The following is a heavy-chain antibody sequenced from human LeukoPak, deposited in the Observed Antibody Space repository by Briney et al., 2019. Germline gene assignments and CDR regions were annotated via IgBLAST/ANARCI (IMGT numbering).Heavy chain of an antibody. V-gene: IGHV5-51*01. J-gene: IGHJ6*02. CDR3: ARHGLTGCNSAGCYRSFHYYGMDV. Sequence: GESLEISCQGSGSSFADYWIGWVRPVPGEGLEWMGIIFPGDSEIKYSPSFEGQVTISVDKSISTASLQWSSLKASDTAIYYCARHGLTGCNSAGCYRSFHYYGMDVWGQGTTVIVSS. CDR1: GSSFADYW. CDR2: IFPGDSEI. D-gene: IGHD2-8*02.